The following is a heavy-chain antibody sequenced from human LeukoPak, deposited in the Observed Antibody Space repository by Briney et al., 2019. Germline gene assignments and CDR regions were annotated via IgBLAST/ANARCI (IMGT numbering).Heavy chain of an antibody. CDR2: IIPIFGTA. J-gene: IGHJ4*02. Sequence: SVKVSCKASGGTFSSYAISWVQQAPGQGLEWMGGIIPIFGTANYAQKFQGRVTITADESTSTAYMELSSLRSEDTAVYYCARGIPGMTTVTYFDYWGQGTLVTVSS. CDR1: GGTFSSYA. CDR3: ARGIPGMTTVTYFDY. V-gene: IGHV1-69*13. D-gene: IGHD4-17*01.